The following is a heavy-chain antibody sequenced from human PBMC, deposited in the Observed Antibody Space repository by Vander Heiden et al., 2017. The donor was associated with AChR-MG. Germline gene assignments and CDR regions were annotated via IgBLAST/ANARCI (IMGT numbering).Heavy chain of an antibody. J-gene: IGHJ4*02. Sequence: EVQLVESGGGLVQPGGSLRLSCAASGFTFSSYWMSWVRQAPGKGLEWVANIKQDGSEKYYVDSVKGRFTISRDNAKNSLYLQMNSLRAEDTAVYYCARSEAGYSSGWYAYWGQGTLVTVSS. CDR1: GFTFSSYW. V-gene: IGHV3-7*01. D-gene: IGHD6-19*01. CDR3: ARSEAGYSSGWYAY. CDR2: IKQDGSEK.